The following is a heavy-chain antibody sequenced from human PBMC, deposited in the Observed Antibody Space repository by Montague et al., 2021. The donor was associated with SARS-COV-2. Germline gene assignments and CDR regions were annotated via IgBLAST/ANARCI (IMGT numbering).Heavy chain of an antibody. J-gene: IGHJ4*02. D-gene: IGHD1-14*01. CDR1: GFSLSSTGVG. Sequence: PALVNPTQTLTLTCAFSGFSLSSTGVGVGWLRQPPGKSLEWLTLIYWDDDKRYNPSLRSRLATTKDTSKNQAVLTLTNLDAADTATYYCAHTNATGAWPIDYWGQGTLVTVSS. CDR2: IYWDDDK. V-gene: IGHV2-5*02. CDR3: AHTNATGAWPIDY.